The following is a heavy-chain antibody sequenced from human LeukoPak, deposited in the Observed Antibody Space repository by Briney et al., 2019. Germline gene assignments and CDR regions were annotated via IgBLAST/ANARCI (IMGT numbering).Heavy chain of an antibody. Sequence: SETLSLTCAVYGGSFSGYYWSWIRHPPGKGLEWIWEINHSGSTNYNPSLKSRVTISVDTSKNQFSLKLSSVTAADTAVYYCARGRLRWQPYDYWGQGTLVTVSS. CDR2: INHSGST. J-gene: IGHJ4*02. D-gene: IGHD4-23*01. CDR1: GGSFSGYY. V-gene: IGHV4-34*01. CDR3: ARGRLRWQPYDY.